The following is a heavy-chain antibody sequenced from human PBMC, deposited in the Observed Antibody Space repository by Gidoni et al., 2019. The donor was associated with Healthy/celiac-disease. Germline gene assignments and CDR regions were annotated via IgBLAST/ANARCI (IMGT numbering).Heavy chain of an antibody. CDR2: ISGSGGST. CDR3: ASSPGITGTHGAFDI. CDR1: GFTFSSYA. V-gene: IGHV3-23*01. D-gene: IGHD1-7*01. Sequence: EVQLLESGGGLVQPGGSLRLSCAASGFTFSSYAMSWVRQAPGKGLEWVSAISGSGGSTYYADSVKGRFTISRDNSKNTLYLQMNSLRAEDTAVYCCASSPGITGTHGAFDIWGQGTMVTVSS. J-gene: IGHJ3*02.